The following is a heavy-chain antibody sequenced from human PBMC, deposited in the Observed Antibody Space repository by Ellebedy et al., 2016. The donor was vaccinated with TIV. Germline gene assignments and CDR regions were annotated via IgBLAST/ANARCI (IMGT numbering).Heavy chain of an antibody. V-gene: IGHV1-69*13. Sequence: AASVKVSCKASGYTFTGYYMHWVRQAPGQGLEWMGGIIPIFGTANYAQKFQGRVTITADESTSTAYMELSSLRSEDTAVYYCARERISNLVVATISGLDYWGQGTLVTVSS. CDR1: GYTFTGYY. J-gene: IGHJ4*02. CDR3: ARERISNLVVATISGLDY. D-gene: IGHD5-12*01. CDR2: IIPIFGTA.